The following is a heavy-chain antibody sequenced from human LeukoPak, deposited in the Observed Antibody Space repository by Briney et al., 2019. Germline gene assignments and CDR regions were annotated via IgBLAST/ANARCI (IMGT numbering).Heavy chain of an antibody. J-gene: IGHJ4*02. Sequence: PSETLSLTCTVSGGSISSSSYYWGWIRQPPGKGLECIGSIYYSGSTYYNPSLKSRVTISVDTSKNQFSLKLSFVTAADTAVYYCARQRSSVATSTFDYWGQGALVTVSS. V-gene: IGHV4-39*01. CDR2: IYYSGST. CDR3: ARQRSSVATSTFDY. CDR1: GGSISSSSYY. D-gene: IGHD5-24*01.